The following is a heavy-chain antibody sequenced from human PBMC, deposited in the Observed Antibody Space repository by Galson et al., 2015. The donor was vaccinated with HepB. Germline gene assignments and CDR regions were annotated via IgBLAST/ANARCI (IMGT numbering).Heavy chain of an antibody. Sequence: SLRLSCAGSGFTFKNYWMSWVRQAPGKGLEWVANIDEGGSEKYYVDSVKCRFTISRDNTKNSVFLQMNSLRAEDTAVYYCARDNGKGGLVLTHWGQGTLVTVSS. V-gene: IGHV3-7*03. D-gene: IGHD3/OR15-3a*01. CDR1: GFTFKNYW. CDR2: IDEGGSEK. J-gene: IGHJ4*02. CDR3: ARDNGKGGLVLTH.